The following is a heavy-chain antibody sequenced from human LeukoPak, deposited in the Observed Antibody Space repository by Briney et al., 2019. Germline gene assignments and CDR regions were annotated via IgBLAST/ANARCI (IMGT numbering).Heavy chain of an antibody. CDR1: GFTFSSYG. Sequence: GGSLRLSCAASGFTFSSYGMHWVRQAPGKGLGWVAVISYDGSNKYYADSVKGRFTISRDNSKNTLYLQMNSLRAEDTAVYYCAKDRSSGWLPNWFDPWGQGTLVTVSS. CDR3: AKDRSSGWLPNWFDP. D-gene: IGHD6-19*01. J-gene: IGHJ5*02. V-gene: IGHV3-30*18. CDR2: ISYDGSNK.